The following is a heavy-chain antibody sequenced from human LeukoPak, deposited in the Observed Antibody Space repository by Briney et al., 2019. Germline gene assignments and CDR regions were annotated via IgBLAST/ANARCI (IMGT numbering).Heavy chain of an antibody. V-gene: IGHV4-4*02. J-gene: IGHJ4*02. Sequence: SETLSLTSAVSGGSISSSNWWSWVRQPPGKGLEWIGEIYHSGSTNYNPSLKSRVTISVDKSKNQFSLKLSSVTAADTAVYYCARGFVNYYDSSGYYDYWGQGTLVTVSS. CDR2: IYHSGST. CDR1: GGSISSSNW. CDR3: ARGFVNYYDSSGYYDY. D-gene: IGHD3-22*01.